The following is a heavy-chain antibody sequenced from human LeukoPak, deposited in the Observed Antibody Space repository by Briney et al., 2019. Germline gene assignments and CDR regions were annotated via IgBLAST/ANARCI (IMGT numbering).Heavy chain of an antibody. CDR3: ATYLRSYYHGMDV. CDR1: GFTFSSYA. D-gene: IGHD3-10*02. V-gene: IGHV3-23*01. Sequence: PGGSLRLSGAASGFTFSSYAMSWVRQAPGKGLEWVSAISGTGTTTHYADSVKGRFTSSRDNSKNTLYLQMNSLRAEDTAVYYCATYLRSYYHGMDVWGQGTTVTVSS. CDR2: ISGTGTTT. J-gene: IGHJ6*02.